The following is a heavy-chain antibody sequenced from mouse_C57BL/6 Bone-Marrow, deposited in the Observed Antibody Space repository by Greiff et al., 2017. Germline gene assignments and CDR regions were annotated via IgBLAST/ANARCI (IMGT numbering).Heavy chain of an antibody. CDR1: GYTFTDYY. D-gene: IGHD1-1*01. CDR3: ARRFRLHGRGYFDY. Sequence: EVKLQQSGPELVKPGASVKISCKASGYTFTDYYMNWVKQSHGKSLEWIGDINPNNGGTSYNQKFKGKATLTVDKSSSTAYMELRSLTSEDSAVYYCARRFRLHGRGYFDYWGQGTTLTVSS. CDR2: INPNNGGT. V-gene: IGHV1-26*01. J-gene: IGHJ2*01.